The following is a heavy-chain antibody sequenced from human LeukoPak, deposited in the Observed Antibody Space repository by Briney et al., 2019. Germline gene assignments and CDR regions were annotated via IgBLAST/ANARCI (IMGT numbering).Heavy chain of an antibody. CDR2: FDPEDDET. CDR1: GYRLSELS. D-gene: IGHD3-9*01. V-gene: IGHV1-24*01. J-gene: IGHJ4*02. CDR3: ARAVYYDILTGYYGPFDY. Sequence: ASVKVSCKVSGYRLSELSMHWVRQAPGKGLEWMGGFDPEDDETVYAQKFQGRVTITADESTSTAYMELSSLRSEDTAVYYCARAVYYDILTGYYGPFDYWGQGTLVTVSS.